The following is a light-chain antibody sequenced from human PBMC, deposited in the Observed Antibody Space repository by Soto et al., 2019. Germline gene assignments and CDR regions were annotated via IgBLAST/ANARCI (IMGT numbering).Light chain of an antibody. V-gene: IGKV3-15*01. CDR2: DAS. J-gene: IGKJ4*01. Sequence: EVVMTQSPATLSLSPGERATLSCRASQSVSSSLAGYQQRPGQVPRLLIYDASTRATGIPARFSGSGSGTEFTLAIGSLQSEDFAVYCCQQYNNWPPLTFGGGTKVEIK. CDR3: QQYNNWPPLT. CDR1: QSVSSS.